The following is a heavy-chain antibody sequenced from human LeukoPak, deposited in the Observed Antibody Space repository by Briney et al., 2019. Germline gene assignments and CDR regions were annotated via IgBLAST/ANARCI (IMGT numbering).Heavy chain of an antibody. J-gene: IGHJ4*02. CDR2: IYYSGST. V-gene: IGHV4-39*07. D-gene: IGHD2-2*01. CDR3: ARVSKVVPAAHLFDY. Sequence: SETLSLTCTVSGGSISSSSYYWGWIRQPPGKGLEWIGSIYYSGSTYYNPSLKSRVTISVDTSKNQFSLKLSSVTAADTAVYYCARVSKVVPAAHLFDYWGQGTLVTVSS. CDR1: GGSISSSSYY.